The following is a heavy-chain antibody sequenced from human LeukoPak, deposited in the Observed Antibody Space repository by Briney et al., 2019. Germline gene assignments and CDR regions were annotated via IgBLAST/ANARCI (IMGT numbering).Heavy chain of an antibody. D-gene: IGHD6-19*01. CDR1: GYTFTSYA. Sequence: GASVKDSCKASGYTFTSYAMHWVRQAPGQRLEWMGWINAGNGNTKYSQKFQGRVTITRDTSASTAYMELSSLRSEDTAVYYCARMGVAGTRWFDPWGQGTLVTVSS. V-gene: IGHV1-3*01. CDR3: ARMGVAGTRWFDP. J-gene: IGHJ5*02. CDR2: INAGNGNT.